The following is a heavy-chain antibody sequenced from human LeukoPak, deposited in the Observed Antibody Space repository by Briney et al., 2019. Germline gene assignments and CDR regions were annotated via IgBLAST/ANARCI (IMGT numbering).Heavy chain of an antibody. Sequence: GGSLRLSCAASGFTFSGYGMHWVRQAPGKGLEWVAFTRYDESNKYYADSVKGRFTISRHNSKNTLYLQMNSLRVEDTAVYYCASGNEYYFDYWGQGTLVTVSS. CDR1: GFTFSGYG. CDR3: ASGNEYYFDY. J-gene: IGHJ4*02. D-gene: IGHD5-12*01. CDR2: TRYDESNK. V-gene: IGHV3-30*02.